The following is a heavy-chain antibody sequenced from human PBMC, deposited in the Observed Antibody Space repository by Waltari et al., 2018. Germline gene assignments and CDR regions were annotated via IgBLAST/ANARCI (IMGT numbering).Heavy chain of an antibody. Sequence: QLQLQESGPGLVKASETLSLTCTVSGGSVHHPTYYWGWVRQSPQKGLEWIVTIYYTGLTSYNPSLKSRVSVSIDTSKNQFSLRLNSVTAADTAVYFCARRDHDFWRGYLNIWGQGTTVTVSS. CDR2: IYYTGLT. V-gene: IGHV4-39*01. CDR1: GGSVHHPTYY. J-gene: IGHJ6*02. D-gene: IGHD3-3*01. CDR3: ARRDHDFWRGYLNI.